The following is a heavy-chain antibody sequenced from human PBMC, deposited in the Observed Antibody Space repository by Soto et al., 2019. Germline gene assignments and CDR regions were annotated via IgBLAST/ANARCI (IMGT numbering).Heavy chain of an antibody. Sequence: PVGSLRLSCAASGFTFSSYAMHWVRQAPGKGLEWVAVISYDGSNKYYADSVKGRFTISRDNSKNTLYLQMNSLRAEDTAVYYCARDTRIAVAGHKAPLDYYYYYGMDVWGQGTTVTVSS. D-gene: IGHD6-19*01. J-gene: IGHJ6*02. CDR1: GFTFSSYA. CDR2: ISYDGSNK. CDR3: ARDTRIAVAGHKAPLDYYYYYGMDV. V-gene: IGHV3-30-3*01.